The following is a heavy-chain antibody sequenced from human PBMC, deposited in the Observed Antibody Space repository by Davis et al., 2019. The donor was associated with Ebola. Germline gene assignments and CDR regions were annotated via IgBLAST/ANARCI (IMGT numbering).Heavy chain of an antibody. Sequence: PGGSLRPSCAAPGFTFRRYWMTWVRQAPGKGLVWVANIKQDGTEKYYVDAVKGRFTISRDNAENSLFLQMNSLRAEDTAVYYCARDWRDPKVTDYYYYGMDVWGQGTTVTVSS. CDR2: IKQDGTEK. J-gene: IGHJ6*02. CDR3: ARDWRDPKVTDYYYYGMDV. D-gene: IGHD2-21*02. V-gene: IGHV3-7*03. CDR1: GFTFRRYW.